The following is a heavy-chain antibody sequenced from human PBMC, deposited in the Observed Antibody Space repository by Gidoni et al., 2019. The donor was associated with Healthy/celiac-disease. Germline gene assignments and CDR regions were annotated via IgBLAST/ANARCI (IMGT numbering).Heavy chain of an antibody. CDR1: GFTFSSYW. J-gene: IGHJ3*02. V-gene: IGHV3-7*01. D-gene: IGHD2-15*01. Sequence: EVQLVESGGGLVQPGGSLRLSCAASGFTFSSYWMSWVRQAPGKGLEWVANIKQDGSEKYYVDSVKGRFTISRDNAKNSLYLQMNSLRAEDTAVYYCARCYGCPLGDAFDIWGQGTMVTVSS. CDR2: IKQDGSEK. CDR3: ARCYGCPLGDAFDI.